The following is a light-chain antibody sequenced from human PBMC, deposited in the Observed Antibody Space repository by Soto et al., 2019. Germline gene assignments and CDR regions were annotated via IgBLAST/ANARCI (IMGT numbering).Light chain of an antibody. V-gene: IGKV4-1*01. CDR3: QQYYSTPWT. J-gene: IGKJ1*01. Sequence: DIVMTQSPDSLAVSLGERATINCKSSQSVLYSSNNKNYLAWYQQKPGQPPKLLIYWASTRESGVPDRFSGNGSGKDFTLTISSLQAEDVAVYYYQQYYSTPWTFGQGTKVEIK. CDR1: QSVLYSSNNKNY. CDR2: WAS.